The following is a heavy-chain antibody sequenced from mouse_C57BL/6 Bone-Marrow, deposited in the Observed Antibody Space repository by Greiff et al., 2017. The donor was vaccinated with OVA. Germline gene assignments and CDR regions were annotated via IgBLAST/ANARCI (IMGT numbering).Heavy chain of an antibody. J-gene: IGHJ3*01. CDR2: INPSTGGT. CDR3: ARGLLRFAY. D-gene: IGHD2-3*01. CDR1: GYSFTGYY. Sequence: VQLQQSGPELVKPGASVKISCKASGYSFTGYYMNWVKQSPEKSLEWIGEINPSTGGTTYNQKFKAKATLTVDKSSSTAYMQLSSLTSEDSAVYYCARGLLRFAYWGQGTLVTVSA. V-gene: IGHV1-42*01.